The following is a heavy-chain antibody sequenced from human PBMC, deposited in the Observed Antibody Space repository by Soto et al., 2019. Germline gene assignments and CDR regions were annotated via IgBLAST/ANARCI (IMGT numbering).Heavy chain of an antibody. CDR2: ISGSGGST. J-gene: IGHJ6*02. Sequence: LRLSCAASGFTFSSYAMIWVRQAPGKGLEWVSAISGSGGSTYYADSVKGRFTISRDNSKNTLYLQMNSLRAEDTAVYYCAKGITMVRGVITPYYYYDMDVWGQGTTVTVSS. D-gene: IGHD3-10*01. CDR3: AKGITMVRGVITPYYYYDMDV. V-gene: IGHV3-23*01. CDR1: GFTFSSYA.